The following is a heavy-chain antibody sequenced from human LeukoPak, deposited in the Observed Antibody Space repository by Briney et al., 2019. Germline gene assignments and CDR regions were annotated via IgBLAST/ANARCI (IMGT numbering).Heavy chain of an antibody. CDR2: INHSGST. CDR3: ARGLVMGFTDY. Sequence: SETLSLTCAVYGGSFSGYYWSWIRQPPGKGLEWIGEINHSGSTNYNPSLKSRVTISVDTSKNQFSLKLSSVTAADTAVYCCARGLVMGFTDYWGQGTLVTVSS. CDR1: GGSFSGYY. V-gene: IGHV4-34*01. D-gene: IGHD3-22*01. J-gene: IGHJ4*02.